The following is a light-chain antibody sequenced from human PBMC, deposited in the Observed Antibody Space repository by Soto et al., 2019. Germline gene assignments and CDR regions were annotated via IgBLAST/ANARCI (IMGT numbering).Light chain of an antibody. CDR1: SSDIGGYNY. CDR3: SSYTSTSTLYV. Sequence: QSALTQPASVSGSPGQSITISCTGTSSDIGGYNYVSWYQQLPGKVPKLIIYDVSNRPSGVSDRFSGSKSGNAASLTISGLQAEDEPDYSCSSYTSTSTLYVFGTGTKLTLL. V-gene: IGLV2-14*03. J-gene: IGLJ1*01. CDR2: DVS.